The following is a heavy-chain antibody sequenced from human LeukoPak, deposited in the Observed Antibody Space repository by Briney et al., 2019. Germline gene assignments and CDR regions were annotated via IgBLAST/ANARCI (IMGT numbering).Heavy chain of an antibody. D-gene: IGHD6-13*01. V-gene: IGHV3-23*01. CDR1: GFTFSSYA. Sequence: GGSLRLSCADSGFTFSSYAMSWVRQAPGKGLEWVSAISGSGGSTYYADSVKGRFTISRDNSKNTLYPQMNSLRAEDTAVYYCARESGIAAALDLWGQGTLVTVSS. CDR2: ISGSGGST. J-gene: IGHJ5*02. CDR3: ARESGIAAALDL.